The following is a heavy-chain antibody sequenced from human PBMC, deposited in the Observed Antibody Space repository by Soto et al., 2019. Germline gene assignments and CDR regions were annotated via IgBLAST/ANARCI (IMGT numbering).Heavy chain of an antibody. Sequence: SVKVSCKASGGTFSSYAISWVRQAPGQGLEWMGGIIPIFGTANYAQKFQGRVTITADKSTGTAYMELSSLRSEDTAVYYCAIFLEWPPSTAFDYWGQGTTVTVSS. CDR2: IIPIFGTA. CDR1: GGTFSSYA. V-gene: IGHV1-69*06. J-gene: IGHJ4*02. D-gene: IGHD3-3*01. CDR3: AIFLEWPPSTAFDY.